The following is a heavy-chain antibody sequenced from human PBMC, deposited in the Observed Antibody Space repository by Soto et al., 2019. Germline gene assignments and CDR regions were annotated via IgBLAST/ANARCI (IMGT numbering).Heavy chain of an antibody. V-gene: IGHV1-69*01. J-gene: IGHJ6*02. CDR1: GGTFSSYA. Sequence: VSCKASGGTFSSYAISWVRQAPGQGLEWMGGIIPIFGTANYAQKFQGRVTITADESTSTAYMELSSLRSEDTAVYYCARERGGDYVDHYGMGVWGQGTTVTVSS. D-gene: IGHD4-17*01. CDR2: IIPIFGTA. CDR3: ARERGGDYVDHYGMGV.